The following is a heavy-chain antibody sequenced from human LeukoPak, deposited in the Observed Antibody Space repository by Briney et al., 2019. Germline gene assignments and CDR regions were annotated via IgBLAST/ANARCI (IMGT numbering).Heavy chain of an antibody. J-gene: IGHJ4*02. D-gene: IGHD3-10*01. CDR1: GFTFSSYA. Sequence: AGSLRLSCAASGFTFSSYAMHWVRQAPGKGLEWVAVISYDGSNKYYADSVKGRFTISRDNSKNTLYLQMNSLRAEDTAVYYCAILWFGDSTDDYWGQGTLVTVSS. V-gene: IGHV3-30*01. CDR3: AILWFGDSTDDY. CDR2: ISYDGSNK.